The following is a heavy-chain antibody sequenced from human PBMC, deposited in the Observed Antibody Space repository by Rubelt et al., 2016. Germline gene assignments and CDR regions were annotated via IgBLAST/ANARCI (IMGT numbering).Heavy chain of an antibody. CDR3: ARDVRRDASDNWYRELDY. D-gene: IGHD1-7*01. CDR2: IKEDGSAK. V-gene: IGHV3-7*03. CDR1: GFTFSQYW. Sequence: EVQLVESGGGLVKPGGSLRLSCAASGFTFSQYWMTWVRQVPGKGLEWVANIKEDGSAKYYVDSVAGRFIISRDNAKNSVSLLMTNLRVEDTAVYFCARDVRRDASDNWYRELDYWGPGTQVTVSS. J-gene: IGHJ4*02.